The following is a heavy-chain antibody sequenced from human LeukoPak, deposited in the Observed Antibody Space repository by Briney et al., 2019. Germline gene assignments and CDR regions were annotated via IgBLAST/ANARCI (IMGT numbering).Heavy chain of an antibody. Sequence: GGSLRLSCAASGFTFSNYAMTWVRQAPGKGLEWVSGISGSGGSTYYADSVRGRFTISRDNSKNTLYLQMNSLRAEDTAVYYCAKDRGGNYLFYLDYWGQGTLVTVSS. V-gene: IGHV3-23*01. CDR3: AKDRGGNYLFYLDY. J-gene: IGHJ4*02. D-gene: IGHD1-26*01. CDR2: ISGSGGST. CDR1: GFTFSNYA.